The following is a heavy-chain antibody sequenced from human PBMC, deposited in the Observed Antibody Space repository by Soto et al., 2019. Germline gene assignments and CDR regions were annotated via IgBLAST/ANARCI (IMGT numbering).Heavy chain of an antibody. V-gene: IGHV4-4*02. CDR3: ARKVRGHFDY. CDR2: IWHIGTT. D-gene: IGHD3-10*01. Sequence: QVQLQESGPGLVKPSGTLSLTCAVSGGSISSNNWWSWVRQPPGKGLEWIRDIWHIGTTNYSPSLKSRLTVSVDKSKNQFSLRLRSVTAADTAVYFCARKVRGHFDYWGQGTLVTVSS. CDR1: GGSISSNNW. J-gene: IGHJ4*02.